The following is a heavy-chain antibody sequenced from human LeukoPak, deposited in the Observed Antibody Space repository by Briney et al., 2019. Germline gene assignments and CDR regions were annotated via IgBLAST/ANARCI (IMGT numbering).Heavy chain of an antibody. CDR1: GFTFRNYN. J-gene: IGHJ5*02. V-gene: IGHV3-21*01. CDR3: LRDVIDNDGIRPYSWFDP. CDR2: ISSSSRYI. Sequence: GGSLRLSCAASGFTFRNYNMNWVRQAPGKGLEWVSSISSSSRYIFYADSLKGRFTISRDDAKNSLFLQMHTLRAEDTAVYYCLRDVIDNDGIRPYSWFDPWSQGTLVTVSS. D-gene: IGHD5-18*01.